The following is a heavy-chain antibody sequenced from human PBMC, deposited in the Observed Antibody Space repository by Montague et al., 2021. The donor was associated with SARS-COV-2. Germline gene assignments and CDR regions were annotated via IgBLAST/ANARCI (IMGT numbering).Heavy chain of an antibody. CDR3: ARGGIRIGMNRSVRCKPFDP. D-gene: IGHD2-21*01. CDR1: GGSFGEDY. Sequence: SETLSLTCAVSGGSFGEDYWSWIRQAPGKGLEWIGEVYYSGSTSYNPSLRSRVTISIDTSRNQFFLKLKSVSAADTATYFCARGGIRIGMNRSVRCKPFDPWGQGTLVTVSS. CDR2: VYYSGST. J-gene: IGHJ5*02. V-gene: IGHV4-34*01.